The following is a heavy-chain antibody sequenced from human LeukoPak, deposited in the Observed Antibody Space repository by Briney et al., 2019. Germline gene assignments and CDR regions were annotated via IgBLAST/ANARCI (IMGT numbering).Heavy chain of an antibody. CDR2: NYWVDDK. D-gene: IGHD3-3*01. CDR1: GFSLTSVGVG. J-gene: IGHJ4*02. V-gene: IGHV2-5*02. CDR3: AHRAPVTAGVEWYFVH. Sequence: SAPTLANPTQTHTRTCTFSGFSLTSVGVGVGWVCHPPGKALEGLTDNYWVDDKRSIPALKSRLNISKDTSKCQPVITMTNMDPVDTAKYYCAHRAPVTAGVEWYFVHWGQGTLVTVSS.